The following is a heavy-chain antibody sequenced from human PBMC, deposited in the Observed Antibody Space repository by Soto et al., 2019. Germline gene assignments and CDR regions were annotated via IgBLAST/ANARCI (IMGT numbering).Heavy chain of an antibody. Sequence: PGESLKISCNGSGYIFTTYWIGWVRQMPGQGLEWMGIIYPGDSDTRYSPSFQDQVTISADKSISTAYLQWSSLKASDTAIYYCARGPGAGFDYWAQGTLVTVSS. V-gene: IGHV5-51*01. CDR3: ARGPGAGFDY. J-gene: IGHJ4*02. CDR2: IYPGDSDT. CDR1: GYIFTTYW.